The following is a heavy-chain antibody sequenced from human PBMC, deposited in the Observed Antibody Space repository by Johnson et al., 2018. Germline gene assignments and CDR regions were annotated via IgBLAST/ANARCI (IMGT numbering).Heavy chain of an antibody. Sequence: VHLQESGGGLVQPGGSLRLSCAASGFTFHSYSMNWVRQAPGKGLEWISFISSTRSTTHYADSVKGRFLTSRDSANNSVYLQMNSLRAEDTAVYYCARRYCSSTSCPRVFDHWGRGTLVTVSS. CDR2: ISSTRSTT. CDR3: ARRYCSSTSCPRVFDH. V-gene: IGHV3-48*01. D-gene: IGHD2-2*01. J-gene: IGHJ4*02. CDR1: GFTFHSYS.